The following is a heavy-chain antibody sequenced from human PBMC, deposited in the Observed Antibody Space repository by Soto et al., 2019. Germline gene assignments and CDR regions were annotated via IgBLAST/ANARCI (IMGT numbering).Heavy chain of an antibody. CDR2: ISYDGSNK. D-gene: IGHD3-22*01. CDR3: AREIYDDYDSSGFDH. Sequence: GGSLRLSCAASGFTFSSYAMHWVRQAPGKGLEWVALISYDGSNKYYADSVKGRFTISRDNSKNTLYLQMNSLRGEDTAVYYCAREIYDDYDSSGFDHWGQGTLVTVSS. V-gene: IGHV3-30-3*01. J-gene: IGHJ4*02. CDR1: GFTFSSYA.